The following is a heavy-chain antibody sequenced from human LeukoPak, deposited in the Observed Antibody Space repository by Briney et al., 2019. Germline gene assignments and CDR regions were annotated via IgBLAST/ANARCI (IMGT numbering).Heavy chain of an antibody. J-gene: IGHJ4*02. CDR1: GFTFSSYS. CDR3: ALTPGYDILTGYSPFDY. CDR2: ISSSGSTI. Sequence: GGSLRLSCAASGFTFSSYSMNWVRQAPGKGLEWVSYISSSGSTIYYADSVKGRFTISRDNAKNSLYLQMNSLRAEDTAVYYCALTPGYDILTGYSPFDYWGQGTLVTVSS. V-gene: IGHV3-48*04. D-gene: IGHD3-9*01.